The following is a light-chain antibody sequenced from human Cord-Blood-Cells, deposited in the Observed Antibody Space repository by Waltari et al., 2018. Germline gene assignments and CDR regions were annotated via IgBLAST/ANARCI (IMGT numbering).Light chain of an antibody. J-gene: IGKJ1*01. CDR2: AAS. CDR1: QRVSSS. Sequence: EIVLTQSPATLSLSPGERATLPCRASQRVSSSLAWYQQKPGQAPRLLIYAASNRATGIPARFRGSGSGTDFTLTISSLEPEYFAVYYCQQRSNWPRTFGQGTKVEIK. V-gene: IGKV3-11*01. CDR3: QQRSNWPRT.